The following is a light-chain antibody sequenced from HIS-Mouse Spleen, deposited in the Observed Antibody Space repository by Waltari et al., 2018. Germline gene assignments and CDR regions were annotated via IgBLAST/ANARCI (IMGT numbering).Light chain of an antibody. J-gene: IGLJ3*02. CDR3: AAWDDSLSGPV. CDR2: RNN. Sequence: QSVLTQPPPASGTPGQRVTISCSGSSSNIGSNYVYWYQQLPGTAPKLLIYRNNQQPSGVPYLLFCSESGTAASLAISVLRCEDEADYYCAAWDDSLSGPVFGGGTKLTVL. V-gene: IGLV1-47*01. CDR1: SSNIGSNY.